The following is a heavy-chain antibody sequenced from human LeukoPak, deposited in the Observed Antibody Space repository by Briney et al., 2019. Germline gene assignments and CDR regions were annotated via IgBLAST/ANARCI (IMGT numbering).Heavy chain of an antibody. CDR2: IIPIFGTT. J-gene: IGHJ4*02. V-gene: IGHV1-69*13. CDR1: GGTFNNSA. D-gene: IGHD4-11*01. Sequence: ASVKVSCKASGGTFNNSAINWVRQAPGQGLEWMGRIIPIFGTTNYAQKFQGRVTITADESTSTAYMELSSLRSEDTAVYYCARGDDYSNYLVYWGQGTLVTVSS. CDR3: ARGDDYSNYLVY.